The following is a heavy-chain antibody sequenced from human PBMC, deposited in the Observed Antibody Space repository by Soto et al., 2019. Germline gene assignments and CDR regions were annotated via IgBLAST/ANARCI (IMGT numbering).Heavy chain of an antibody. V-gene: IGHV6-1*01. Sequence: LTCAISGDSVSSNTAAWNWIRSSPSRGLEWLGRTYYRSNWRHDYAVSVKSRITVNPDTSKNHFSLQLNSVTPDDTAVYYCARGVAGTGFDLWGQGTLVTVSS. D-gene: IGHD6-19*01. CDR1: GDSVSSNTAA. CDR2: TYYRSNWRH. CDR3: ARGVAGTGFDL. J-gene: IGHJ4*02.